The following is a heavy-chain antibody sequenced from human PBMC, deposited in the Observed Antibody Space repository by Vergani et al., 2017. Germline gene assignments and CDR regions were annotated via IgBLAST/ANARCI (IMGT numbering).Heavy chain of an antibody. V-gene: IGHV4-61*02. CDR1: GVSVSSSDYS. CDR3: ASVNDYRVDY. D-gene: IGHD3-16*01. CDR2: LYGRDNT. J-gene: IGHJ4*02. Sequence: QVHLPESGPELVKPSQTLSLTCTVSGVSVSSSDYSWTWIRQPAGRGLEWIGRLYGRDNTKYNPSLLSRVTISLDASKTQFSLTLTSVTAADAGVYYCASVNDYRVDYWGQGTLVTVSS.